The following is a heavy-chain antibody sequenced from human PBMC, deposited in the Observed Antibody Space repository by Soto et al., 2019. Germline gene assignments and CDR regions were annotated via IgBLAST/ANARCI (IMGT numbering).Heavy chain of an antibody. Sequence: QVQLVQSGAEVKKPGASVKVSCKASGYTFTSYGISWVRQAPGQGLEWMGWISAYNGNTNYAQKLQGRVTMTTATSTSTAYMEPRSLRSADTAVYYCAREIQTAAADHHWGQGTLGTVSS. J-gene: IGHJ5*02. V-gene: IGHV1-18*04. CDR1: GYTFTSYG. CDR3: AREIQTAAADHH. D-gene: IGHD6-13*01. CDR2: ISAYNGNT.